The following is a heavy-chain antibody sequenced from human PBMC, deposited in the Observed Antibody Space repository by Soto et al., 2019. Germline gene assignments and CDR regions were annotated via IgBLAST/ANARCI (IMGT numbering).Heavy chain of an antibody. Sequence: PSETLSLTCTVSGGSISSYYWSWIRQPPGKGLEWIGYIYYSGSTNYNPSLKSRVTISVDTSKNQFSLKLSSVTAADTAVYYCARELLGDYYDSSGYTAHYYYYYGMDVWGQGTTVTVS. J-gene: IGHJ6*02. V-gene: IGHV4-59*01. CDR1: GGSISSYY. D-gene: IGHD3-22*01. CDR2: IYYSGST. CDR3: ARELLGDYYDSSGYTAHYYYYYGMDV.